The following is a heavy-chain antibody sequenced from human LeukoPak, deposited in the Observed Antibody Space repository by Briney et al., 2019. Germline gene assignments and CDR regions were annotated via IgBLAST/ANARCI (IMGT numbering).Heavy chain of an antibody. CDR2: IYSGGDT. CDR1: GFSIRINY. Sequence: GGSLRLSCTASGFSIRINYMSWVRQAPGKRLEWVSVIYSGGDTFYTDSVKGRFTISRDNSKNTVYLQMNSLTAADTAVYYCASDWSEYTGMDVWGQGTTVTVSS. V-gene: IGHV3-66*01. CDR3: ASDWSEYTGMDV. J-gene: IGHJ6*02. D-gene: IGHD6-6*01.